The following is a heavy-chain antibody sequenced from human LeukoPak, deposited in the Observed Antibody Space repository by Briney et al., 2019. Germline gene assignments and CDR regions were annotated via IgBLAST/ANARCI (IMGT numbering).Heavy chain of an antibody. V-gene: IGHV1-8*03. Sequence: GASVKVSCKASGYTFTSYDINWVRQATGQGLEWMGWMNPNSGNTGYAQKFQGRVTITRNTSISTAYMELSSPRSEDTAVYYCARGGWDSEYDSKPYAFDIWGQGTMVTVSS. D-gene: IGHD5-12*01. CDR3: ARGGWDSEYDSKPYAFDI. CDR1: GYTFTSYD. CDR2: MNPNSGNT. J-gene: IGHJ3*02.